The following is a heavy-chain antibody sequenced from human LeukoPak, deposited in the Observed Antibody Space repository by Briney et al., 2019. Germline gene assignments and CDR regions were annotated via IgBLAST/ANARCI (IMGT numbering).Heavy chain of an antibody. Sequence: GGSLRLSCAASGFTFSSYWMHWVRQAPGKGLVWVSRINSDGSSTSYADSVKGRFTISRDNAKNTLYLQMNSPRAEDTAVYYCARIGPGIAAAGVGFDYWGQGTLVTVSS. CDR1: GFTFSSYW. D-gene: IGHD6-13*01. CDR3: ARIGPGIAAAGVGFDY. V-gene: IGHV3-74*01. CDR2: INSDGSST. J-gene: IGHJ4*02.